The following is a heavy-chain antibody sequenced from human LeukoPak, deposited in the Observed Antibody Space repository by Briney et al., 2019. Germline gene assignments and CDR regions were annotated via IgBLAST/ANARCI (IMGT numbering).Heavy chain of an antibody. D-gene: IGHD3-3*01. CDR1: GFTFSSYA. J-gene: IGHJ4*02. CDR2: ISGSGGST. V-gene: IGHV3-23*01. CDR3: AKSHKADYDFWSGYYRPFDY. Sequence: PGGSLRLSCAASGFTFSSYAMSWVRQAPGKGLEWVPAISGSGGSTYYAASVKGRFTISRDNSKNTLYLQMNSLRAEDTAVYYCAKSHKADYDFWSGYYRPFDYWGQGTLVTVSS.